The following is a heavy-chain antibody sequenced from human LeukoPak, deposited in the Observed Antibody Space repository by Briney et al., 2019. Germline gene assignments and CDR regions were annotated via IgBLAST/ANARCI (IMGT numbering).Heavy chain of an antibody. D-gene: IGHD3-22*01. J-gene: IGHJ4*02. V-gene: IGHV4-4*02. CDR1: GGSISNYW. Sequence: PSETLSLTCAVSGGSISNYWWSWVRQSPGKGLEWIGEIHHSGNTNYNPSLKSRATVSVGPSRGQFSLKLNSVTAADTAVYYCVRNGYYSVDYWGQGTLVTVSS. CDR3: VRNGYYSVDY. CDR2: IHHSGNT.